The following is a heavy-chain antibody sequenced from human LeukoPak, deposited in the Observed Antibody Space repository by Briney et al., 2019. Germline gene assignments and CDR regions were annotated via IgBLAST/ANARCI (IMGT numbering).Heavy chain of an antibody. CDR1: GFTFNNYA. CDR3: ARMLYYYNGSDYRRPGSFDS. CDR2: ISGSGGST. J-gene: IGHJ4*02. V-gene: IGHV3-23*01. Sequence: PGGSLRLSCAASGFTFNNYATSWVRQAPGKGLEWVSTISGSGGSTYYADSVKGRFTISRDNYKNTLYLQMNSLRAEDTAVYHCARMLYYYNGSDYRRPGSFDSWGQGTLVTVSS. D-gene: IGHD3-22*01.